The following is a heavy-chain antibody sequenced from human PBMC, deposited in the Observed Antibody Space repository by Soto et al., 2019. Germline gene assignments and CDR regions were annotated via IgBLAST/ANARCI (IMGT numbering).Heavy chain of an antibody. D-gene: IGHD2-2*02. V-gene: IGHV4-30-2*01. CDR2: IYHSGST. CDR1: GGSISSGGYS. CDR3: ARARYCASPSCYKHYYYGMDT. J-gene: IGHJ6*02. Sequence: PSETLSLTCAVSGGSISSGGYSWSWIRQPPGKGLEWIGYIYHSGSTYYNPSLKSRVTISVDRSKNQFSLKLTSVTFDDTAVYYCARARYCASPSCYKHYYYGMDTWGQGTTVTVSS.